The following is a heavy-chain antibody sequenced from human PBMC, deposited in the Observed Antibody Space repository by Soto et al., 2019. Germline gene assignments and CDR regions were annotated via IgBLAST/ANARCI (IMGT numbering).Heavy chain of an antibody. D-gene: IGHD3-22*01. Sequence: PGGSLRLSCAASGFTVSSNYMSWVRQTPGMGLEWVSGIYSGGSTYYADSVKGRFTISRDNSKNTLYLQMNSLRAEDTAVYYCARDLYYYDSHWGQGTLVTV. J-gene: IGHJ4*02. CDR3: ARDLYYYDSH. CDR2: IYSGGST. CDR1: GFTVSSNY. V-gene: IGHV3-53*01.